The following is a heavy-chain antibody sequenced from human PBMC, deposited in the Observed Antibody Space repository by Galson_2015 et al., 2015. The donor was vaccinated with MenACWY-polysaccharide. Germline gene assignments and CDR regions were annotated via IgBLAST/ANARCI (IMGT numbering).Heavy chain of an antibody. CDR2: IYHSGST. J-gene: IGHJ4*02. CDR1: GYSISSGYY. D-gene: IGHD1-26*01. V-gene: IGHV4-38-2*01. CDR3: ARVEKYSGSYYILH. Sequence: LSLTCAVSGYSISSGYYWGWLRQPPGKGLEWIGSIYHSGSTYYNPSLKSRVTISEDTSKNHFPLKLRSVTAADTAVYYCARVEKYSGSYYILHWGQGTLVTVSS.